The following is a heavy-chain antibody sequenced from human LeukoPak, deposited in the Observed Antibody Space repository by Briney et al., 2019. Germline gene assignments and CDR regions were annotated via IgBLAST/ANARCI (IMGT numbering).Heavy chain of an antibody. D-gene: IGHD6-25*01. CDR2: ISAGADVI. Sequence: GGSLRLSCEAAGFSFRDYPMGWVRRASGKRLEWVSGISAGADVIFYADPVKGRFTISRDNSKNTLYLQMNSLRAEDTAVYYCARDAATAFDYWGQGTLVTVSS. CDR3: ARDAATAFDY. V-gene: IGHV3-23*01. J-gene: IGHJ4*02. CDR1: GFSFRDYP.